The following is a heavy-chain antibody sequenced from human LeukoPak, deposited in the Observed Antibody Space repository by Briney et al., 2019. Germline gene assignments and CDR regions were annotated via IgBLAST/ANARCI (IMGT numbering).Heavy chain of an antibody. D-gene: IGHD2-2*01. CDR2: IRSKADNSMN. CDR3: PAREVQAAESDD. V-gene: IGHV3-73*01. CDR1: GFTFSSSA. Sequence: GGSLRLSCPASGFTFSSSAMHWVRQASGKGLEWVGRIRSKADNSMNAYSASVKGRLTICRDDSNKTTYLRMNSLTPEDMAVCYCPAREVQAAESDDWGQGTMVTVSS. J-gene: IGHJ4*02.